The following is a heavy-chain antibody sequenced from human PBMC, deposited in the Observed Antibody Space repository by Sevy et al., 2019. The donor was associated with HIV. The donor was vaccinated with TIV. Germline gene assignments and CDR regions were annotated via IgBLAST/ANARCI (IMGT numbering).Heavy chain of an antibody. CDR1: GYTFNNAW. CDR2: IKSKTDGGSA. Sequence: GGSLRLSCAASGYTFNNAWMSCVRQAPGKGLEWLGRIKSKTDGGSAEYASPVKGRFTISRDDSKSTLYLQMNRLRTQDTGVYYCTGAPVLGATWFDPWGQGAPVSVSS. D-gene: IGHD3-3*01. CDR3: TGAPVLGATWFDP. V-gene: IGHV3-15*01. J-gene: IGHJ5*02.